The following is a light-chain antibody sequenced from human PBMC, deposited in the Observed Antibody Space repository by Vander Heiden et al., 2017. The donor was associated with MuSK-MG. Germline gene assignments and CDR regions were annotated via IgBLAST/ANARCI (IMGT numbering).Light chain of an antibody. CDR2: EVN. J-gene: IGLJ1*01. CDR1: SSDIGPYNA. V-gene: IGLV2-14*03. Sequence: QSALSQPASVSGSPGQSITISCTGTSSDIGPYNAVSWYQQHPGKAPRLMIYEVNYRPSGVSNRFSGSKSGNTASLTISGLQDEDEAEYYCSSYRSGTTFSVFGTGTTVTVL. CDR3: SSYRSGTTFSV.